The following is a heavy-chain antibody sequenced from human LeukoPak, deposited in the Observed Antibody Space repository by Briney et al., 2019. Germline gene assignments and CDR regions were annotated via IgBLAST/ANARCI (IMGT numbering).Heavy chain of an antibody. Sequence: SETLSLTCTVSGGSISYYYWSWIRQSPGKGLEWIGYVYYSGTTNYNPSLKSRVTISVDTSKNQFSLQLRSVTAADTAVYYCARGDPQLRGPEGMDVGAQGTRVTVP. CDR2: VYYSGTT. CDR1: GGSISYYY. V-gene: IGHV4-59*01. J-gene: IGHJ6*02. D-gene: IGHD2-2*01. CDR3: ARGDPQLRGPEGMDV.